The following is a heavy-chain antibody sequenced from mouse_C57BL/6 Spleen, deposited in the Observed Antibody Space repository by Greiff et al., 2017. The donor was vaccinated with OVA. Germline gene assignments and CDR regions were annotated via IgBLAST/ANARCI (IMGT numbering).Heavy chain of an antibody. Sequence: VQLKQSGAELVRPGASVKLSCTASGFNIKDDYMHWVKQRPEQGLEWIGWIDPENGDTEYASKFQGKATITADTSSNTAYLQLSSLTSEDTAVYYCTRYYGSREDWYFDVWGTGTTVTVSS. D-gene: IGHD1-1*01. CDR1: GFNIKDDY. CDR2: IDPENGDT. J-gene: IGHJ1*03. CDR3: TRYYGSREDWYFDV. V-gene: IGHV14-4*01.